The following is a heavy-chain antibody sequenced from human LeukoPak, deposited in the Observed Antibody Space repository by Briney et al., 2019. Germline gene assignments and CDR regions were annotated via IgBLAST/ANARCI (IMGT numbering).Heavy chain of an antibody. CDR1: GGSISSSSYY. Sequence: SETLSLTCTVSGGSISSSSYYWGWIRQPPGKGLEWIGSIYYSGSTYYNPSLKSRVTISVDASKNTVSLKLSSVTASDTAKYYCATTDLGPCSSSRCPEDAFDIWGHGTMVTVSP. CDR3: ATTDLGPCSSSRCPEDAFDI. D-gene: IGHD2-2*01. CDR2: IYYSGST. V-gene: IGHV4-39*01. J-gene: IGHJ3*02.